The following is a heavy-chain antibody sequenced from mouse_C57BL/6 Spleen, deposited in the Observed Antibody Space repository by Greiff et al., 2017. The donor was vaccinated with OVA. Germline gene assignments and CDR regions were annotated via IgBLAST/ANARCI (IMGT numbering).Heavy chain of an antibody. J-gene: IGHJ4*01. CDR3: ARSGYDYPYYAMDY. V-gene: IGHV1-4*01. CDR2: INPSSGYT. CDR1: GYTFTSYT. D-gene: IGHD2-4*01. Sequence: QVQLQQSGAELARPGASVKMSCKASGYTFTSYTMHWVKQRPEQGLEWIGYINPSSGYTKYNQKFKDKATLTADKSSSTAYMQLSSLTSEDSAVYYCARSGYDYPYYAMDYWGQGTSVTVSS.